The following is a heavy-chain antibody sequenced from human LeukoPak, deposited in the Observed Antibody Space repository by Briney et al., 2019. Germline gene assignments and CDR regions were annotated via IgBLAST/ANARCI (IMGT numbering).Heavy chain of an antibody. D-gene: IGHD6-6*01. CDR1: GGSISSSSHY. CDR3: ARRQMSINAFDI. CDR2: FYYSWST. Sequence: SETLSLTCTVSGGSISSSSHYWGWIRQPPQPPGKGLEWIGSFYYSWSTYYNPSLKSRVTISGDTSKNQFSLKLSSVTAADTAVYYCARRQMSINAFDIWGQGTMVTVSS. V-gene: IGHV4-39*01. J-gene: IGHJ3*02.